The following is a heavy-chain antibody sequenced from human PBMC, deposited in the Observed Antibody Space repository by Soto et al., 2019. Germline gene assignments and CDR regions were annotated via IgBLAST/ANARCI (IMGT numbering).Heavy chain of an antibody. CDR3: AKFHCSSTSCYMYYYSGMDV. CDR1: GFTFSIYA. D-gene: IGHD2-2*02. V-gene: IGHV3-23*01. Sequence: QPAGSLRLSSAASGFTFSIYAMSWVHQAQGKGLEWVSAISGSGGSTYYADSVKGRFTISRDNSKNTLYLQMNSLRAEDTAVYYCAKFHCSSTSCYMYYYSGMDVWGQGTTVPVS. J-gene: IGHJ6*02. CDR2: ISGSGGST.